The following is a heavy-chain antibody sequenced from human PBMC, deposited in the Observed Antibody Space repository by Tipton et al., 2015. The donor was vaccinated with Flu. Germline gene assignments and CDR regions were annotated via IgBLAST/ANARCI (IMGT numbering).Heavy chain of an antibody. CDR1: GGSISSSNW. D-gene: IGHD2-2*01. CDR2: IYHSGST. Sequence: TLSLTCAVSGGSISSSNWWSWVRQPPGKGLEWIGEIYHSGSTNYNPSLKSRVTISVDKSKNQFSLRLTSVTAADTAVYYCARDPSLGMPDYFDYWGQGILVTASS. J-gene: IGHJ4*02. CDR3: ARDPSLGMPDYFDY. V-gene: IGHV4-4*02.